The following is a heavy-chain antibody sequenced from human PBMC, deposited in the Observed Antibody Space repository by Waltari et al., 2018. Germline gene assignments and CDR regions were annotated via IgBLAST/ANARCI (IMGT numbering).Heavy chain of an antibody. V-gene: IGHV4-34*01. CDR3: ARRRGGIYGRGFDY. Sequence: QVQLQQWGAGLLKPSETLSLTCAVYGWSFSGYYWSWIRQPPGKGLEWIGEINHSGSTNYNPSLKSRVTISVDTSKNQFSLKLSSVTAADTAVYYCARRRGGIYGRGFDYWGQGTLVTVSS. CDR1: GWSFSGYY. D-gene: IGHD2-21*01. J-gene: IGHJ4*02. CDR2: INHSGST.